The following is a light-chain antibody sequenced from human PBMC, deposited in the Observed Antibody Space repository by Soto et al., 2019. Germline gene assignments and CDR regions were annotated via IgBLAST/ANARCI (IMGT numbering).Light chain of an antibody. Sequence: AIQLTQSPSSLFSSLGEKDTITCRASQGISSALAWYQQKPGKAPKLLIYDASSLESGVPSRFSGSGSGTDFTLTISSLQPEDFATYYCQQFNNYPHFGPGTKVDIK. CDR3: QQFNNYPH. V-gene: IGKV1D-13*01. J-gene: IGKJ3*01. CDR1: QGISSA. CDR2: DAS.